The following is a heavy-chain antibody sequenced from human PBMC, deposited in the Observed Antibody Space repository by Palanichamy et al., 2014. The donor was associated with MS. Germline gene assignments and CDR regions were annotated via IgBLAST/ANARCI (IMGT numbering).Heavy chain of an antibody. CDR1: GGSISSGDYY. CDR3: ARLETATLMALDI. Sequence: QVQLQDRGPGLVKPSQTLSLTCTVSGGSISSGDYYWTWIRQPPGEGLEWIGYMYDSGTTNYNPSLKSRVSISVDTSKNHLSLSLTSVTAADTAVYFCARLETATLMALDIWGRGTMVTVS. V-gene: IGHV4-30-4*01. D-gene: IGHD1-1*01. J-gene: IGHJ3*02. CDR2: MYDSGTT.